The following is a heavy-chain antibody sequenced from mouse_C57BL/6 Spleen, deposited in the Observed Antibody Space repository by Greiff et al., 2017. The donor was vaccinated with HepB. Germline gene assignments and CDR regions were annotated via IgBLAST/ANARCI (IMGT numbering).Heavy chain of an antibody. CDR3: ARKGYYYGSSYEAMDY. D-gene: IGHD1-1*01. CDR1: GFSLTSYG. V-gene: IGHV2-2*01. J-gene: IGHJ4*01. CDR2: IWSGGST. Sequence: VQVVESGPGLVQPSQSLSITCTVSGFSLTSYGVHWVRQSPGKGLEWLGVIWSGGSTDYNAAFISRLSISKDNSKSQVFFKMNSLQADDTAIYYCARKGYYYGSSYEAMDYWGQGTSVTVSS.